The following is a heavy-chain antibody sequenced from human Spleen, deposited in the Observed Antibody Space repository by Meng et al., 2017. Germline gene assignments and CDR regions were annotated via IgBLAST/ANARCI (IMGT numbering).Heavy chain of an antibody. D-gene: IGHD1-7*01. CDR3: ARDSLTGTLAGDY. CDR1: GYTFTSYA. Sequence: ASVKVSCKASGYTFTSYAMHWVRQAPGQRLEWMGWINAGNGNTKYSQKFQDRVSITADTSTSTAYMELSSLRSDDTAFYYCARDSLTGTLAGDYWGQGTLVTVSS. CDR2: INAGNGNT. V-gene: IGHV1-3*01. J-gene: IGHJ4*02.